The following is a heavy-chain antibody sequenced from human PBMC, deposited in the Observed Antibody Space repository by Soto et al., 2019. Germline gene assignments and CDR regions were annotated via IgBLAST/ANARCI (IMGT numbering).Heavy chain of an antibody. V-gene: IGHV1-18*01. D-gene: IGHD3-9*01. CDR2: ISAYNGNT. CDR3: VRDGRYFDWLLLYYYYYGMDV. J-gene: IGHJ6*02. Sequence: GASVKVSCKASGYTFTSYGISWVRQAPGQGLEWMGWISAYNGNTNYAQKLQGRVTMTTDTSTSTAYMELRSLRSDDTAVYYCVRDGRYFDWLLLYYYYYGMDVWGQGTTVTVSS. CDR1: GYTFTSYG.